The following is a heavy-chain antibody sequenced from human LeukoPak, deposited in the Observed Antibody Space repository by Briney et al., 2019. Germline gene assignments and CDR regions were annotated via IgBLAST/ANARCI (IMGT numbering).Heavy chain of an antibody. CDR3: ARLRSGRTSPYGSGSYYTRDY. CDR2: INHSGST. Sequence: SETLSLTCAVYGGSFSGYYWSWIRQPPGKGLEWIGEINHSGSTNYNPSLKSRVTISVDTSKNQFSLKLSSVTAADTAVYYCARLRSGRTSPYGSGSYYTRDYWGQGTLVTVSS. D-gene: IGHD3-10*01. J-gene: IGHJ4*02. V-gene: IGHV4-34*01. CDR1: GGSFSGYY.